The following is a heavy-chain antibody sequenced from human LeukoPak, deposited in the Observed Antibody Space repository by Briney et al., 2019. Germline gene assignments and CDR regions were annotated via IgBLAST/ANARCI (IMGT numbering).Heavy chain of an antibody. D-gene: IGHD2-2*01. CDR3: ARGQGYCSSISCFLWFDP. CDR2: IYTSGST. Sequence: SETLSLTCTVSGGSISSYYWSWIRQPAGKGLEWIGRIYTSGSTNYNPSLKSRVTMSVDTSKNQFSLKLSSVTAADTAVYYCARGQGYCSSISCFLWFDPWGQGTLVTVSS. CDR1: GGSISSYY. J-gene: IGHJ5*02. V-gene: IGHV4-4*07.